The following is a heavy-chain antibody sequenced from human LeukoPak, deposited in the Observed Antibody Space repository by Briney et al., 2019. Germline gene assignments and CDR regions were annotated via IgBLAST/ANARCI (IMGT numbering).Heavy chain of an antibody. V-gene: IGHV3-23*01. D-gene: IGHD1-26*01. Sequence: GGSLRLSCAASGFTFSIYAMSWVRQAPGKGLEWVSAISGSGGSTYYADSVKGRFTISRDNSKNTLYLQMNSLRAEDTAVYYCAERGAEVGATVAPGDYWGQGTLVTVSS. J-gene: IGHJ4*02. CDR2: ISGSGGST. CDR3: AERGAEVGATVAPGDY. CDR1: GFTFSIYA.